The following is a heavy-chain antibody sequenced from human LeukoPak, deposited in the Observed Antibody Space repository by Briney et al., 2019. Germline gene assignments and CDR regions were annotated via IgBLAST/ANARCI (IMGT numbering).Heavy chain of an antibody. J-gene: IGHJ6*02. CDR1: GFTFSNYA. CDR2: ITGSGGST. Sequence: GGSLRLSCAASGFTFSNYAMAWVRQAPGKGLEWVSAITGSGGSTYYADSVKGRFTISRDNSKDTLYLQMNSLRGEDTAIYYCAKRLTSTYYYGMDVWGQGTTVTVSS. V-gene: IGHV3-23*01. D-gene: IGHD4/OR15-4a*01. CDR3: AKRLTSTYYYGMDV.